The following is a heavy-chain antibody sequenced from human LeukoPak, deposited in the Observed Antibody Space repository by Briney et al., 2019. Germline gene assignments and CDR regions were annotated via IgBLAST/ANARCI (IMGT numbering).Heavy chain of an antibody. CDR1: GFTFSSYS. CDR2: ISSSSSYI. Sequence: PGGSLRLSCAASGFTFSSYSMNWVRHAPGKGLEWVSSISSSSSYIYYADSVKGRFTISRDNAKNSLYLQMNSLRAEDTAVYYCATSPVLVVPAAMPRRYYYYYMDVWGKGTTVTVSS. V-gene: IGHV3-21*01. CDR3: ATSPVLVVPAAMPRRYYYYYMDV. D-gene: IGHD2-2*01. J-gene: IGHJ6*03.